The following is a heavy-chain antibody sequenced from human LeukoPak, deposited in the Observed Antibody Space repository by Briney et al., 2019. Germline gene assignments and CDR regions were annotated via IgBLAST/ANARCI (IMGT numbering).Heavy chain of an antibody. J-gene: IGHJ4*02. Sequence: PGGCLRLSCATSGFTFSSSWMSWVRQAPGKGLECVANIKEDGREKYYVDSVKGRFTISRDNAKNSLYLQMSSLRAEDTAVYYCARGGRPDYWGQGTLVTVSS. V-gene: IGHV3-7*01. CDR1: GFTFSSSW. D-gene: IGHD3-10*01. CDR2: IKEDGREK. CDR3: ARGGRPDY.